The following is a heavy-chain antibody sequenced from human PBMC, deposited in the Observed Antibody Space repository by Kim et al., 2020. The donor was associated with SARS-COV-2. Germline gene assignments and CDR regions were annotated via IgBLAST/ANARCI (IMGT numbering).Heavy chain of an antibody. CDR2: VYYSGNT. CDR3: ARRPPTWAVAERGMDV. D-gene: IGHD6-19*01. CDR1: GGSISSSSYY. V-gene: IGHV4-39*01. J-gene: IGHJ6*02. Sequence: SETLSLTCTVSGGSISSSSYYWGWIRQPPGKGLEWIGSVYYSGNTYYNPSLKTRVTITEDTSKNQFSLKLSSVTAADTAVYYCARRPPTWAVAERGMDVWGQGTTVTVSS.